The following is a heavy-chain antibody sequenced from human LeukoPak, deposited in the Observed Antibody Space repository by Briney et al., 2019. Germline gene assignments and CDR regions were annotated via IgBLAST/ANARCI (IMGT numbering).Heavy chain of an antibody. CDR3: AAGIAVAGSYYFDY. D-gene: IGHD6-19*01. CDR1: GGSISSFY. J-gene: IGHJ4*02. Sequence: SETLSLTCTVSGGSISSFYWSWIRQPPGKGLEWIGNIYYSGSTNYNPSLKSRVTISVDTSKNQFSLKLSSVTAADTAVYYCAAGIAVAGSYYFDYWGQGTLVSVSS. CDR2: IYYSGST. V-gene: IGHV4-59*01.